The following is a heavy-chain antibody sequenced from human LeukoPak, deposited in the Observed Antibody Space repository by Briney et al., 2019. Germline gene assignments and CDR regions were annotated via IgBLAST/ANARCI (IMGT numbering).Heavy chain of an antibody. J-gene: IGHJ6*03. CDR3: ARSEMGYYNYYMDV. D-gene: IGHD5-24*01. CDR1: GFTFSSYG. Sequence: GRSLRLSCAASGFTFSSYGMHWVRQAPGKGLEWVAVISYDGSNKYYADSVKGRFTISRDNSKNTLYLQMNSLRAEDTAVYYCARSEMGYYNYYMDVWGKGTTVTISS. V-gene: IGHV3-30*03. CDR2: ISYDGSNK.